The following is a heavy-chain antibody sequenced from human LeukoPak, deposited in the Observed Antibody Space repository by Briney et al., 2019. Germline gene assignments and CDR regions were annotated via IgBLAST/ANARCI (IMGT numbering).Heavy chain of an antibody. J-gene: IGHJ4*02. CDR3: AKEGASTGWTFGAY. D-gene: IGHD6-19*01. V-gene: IGHV3-23*01. CDR2: ISSSGGDGT. Sequence: GGSLRLSCAASGFTFNNYALSWVRQAPGKGLEWVSGISSSGGDGTYYADSVKGRFTISRDNSKNTLDLQMNSLRPEDTAVHYCAKEGASTGWTFGAYWGQGTLVTVSS. CDR1: GFTFNNYA.